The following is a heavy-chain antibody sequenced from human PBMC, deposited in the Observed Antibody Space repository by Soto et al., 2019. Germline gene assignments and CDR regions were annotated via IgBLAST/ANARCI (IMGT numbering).Heavy chain of an antibody. CDR3: ARAPLLSAETLHENYFDY. CDR2: IIPICDTT. J-gene: IGHJ4*02. D-gene: IGHD2-15*01. CDR1: GGTFGNSG. V-gene: IGHV1-69*01. Sequence: QVQLVQSGAEVKKPGSSLKVSCKASGGTFGNSGVSWVRQAPGQGPEWMGGIIPICDTTNYAQKFQGRVTITADDSTSYTELSSLSSEDTDVYYCARAPLLSAETLHENYFDYWGQGTQVTVSS.